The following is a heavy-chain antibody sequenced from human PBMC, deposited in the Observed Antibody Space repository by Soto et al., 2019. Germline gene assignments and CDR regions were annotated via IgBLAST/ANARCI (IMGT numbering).Heavy chain of an antibody. V-gene: IGHV4-59*01. CDR1: GGSISSYY. D-gene: IGHD3-22*01. Sequence: SETLSLTCTVSGGSISSYYWSWIRQPPGKGLEWIGYIYYSGSTNHNPSLKSRVTISVDTSKNQFSLKLSSVTAADTAVYYCARVYYYDSSGYYQYYFDYWGQGTLVTVSS. CDR3: ARVYYYDSSGYYQYYFDY. J-gene: IGHJ4*02. CDR2: IYYSGST.